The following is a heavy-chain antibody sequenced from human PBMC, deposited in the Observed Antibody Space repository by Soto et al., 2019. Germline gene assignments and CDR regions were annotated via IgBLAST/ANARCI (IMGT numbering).Heavy chain of an antibody. Sequence: GGSLRLSCAASGFTFSSYSMNWVRQAPGKGLEWVSYISSSSSTIYYADSVKGRFTISRDNAKNSLYLQMNSLRAEDTAVYYCARDIITGTTPLDVWGQGTTVTVSS. V-gene: IGHV3-48*01. D-gene: IGHD1-20*01. J-gene: IGHJ6*02. CDR1: GFTFSSYS. CDR3: ARDIITGTTPLDV. CDR2: ISSSSSTI.